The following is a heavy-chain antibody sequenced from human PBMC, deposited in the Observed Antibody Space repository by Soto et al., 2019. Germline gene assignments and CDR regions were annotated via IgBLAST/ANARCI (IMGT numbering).Heavy chain of an antibody. D-gene: IGHD2-21*02. CDR3: AREAGGGGDWTPDVY. J-gene: IGHJ4*02. Sequence: SVKVSCKASGVTFSSYAISWVRQAPGQGLEWMGGIIPIFGTANYARKFQGRVTVTADESTSTAYMELSSLRSEDTAVYYCAREAGGGGDWTPDVYWGQGTLVTVSS. V-gene: IGHV1-69*13. CDR2: IIPIFGTA. CDR1: GVTFSSYA.